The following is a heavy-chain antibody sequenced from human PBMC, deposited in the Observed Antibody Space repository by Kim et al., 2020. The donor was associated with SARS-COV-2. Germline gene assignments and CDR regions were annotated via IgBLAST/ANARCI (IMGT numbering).Heavy chain of an antibody. CDR3: ARPDYGIGMDV. D-gene: IGHD4-17*01. V-gene: IGHV3-48*01. J-gene: IGHJ6*02. CDR2: TR. Sequence: TRDHAHAVKGRFTIYRNNAKNSLYLQMNSLRAEDTAVYYCARPDYGIGMDVWGQGTTVTVSS.